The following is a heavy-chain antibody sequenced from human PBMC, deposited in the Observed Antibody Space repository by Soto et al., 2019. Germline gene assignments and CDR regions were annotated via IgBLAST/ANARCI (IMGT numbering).Heavy chain of an antibody. CDR2: ISSSSSYI. Sequence: EVQLVESGGGLVKPGGSLRLSCAASGFTFSSYSMNWVRQAPGKGLEWVSSISSSSSYIYYADSVKGRFTISRDNAKNSLYLKMNSLRAEDTAVYYCGNMGSQRYYYYGMDIWAQGTTVTVSS. J-gene: IGHJ6*02. V-gene: IGHV3-21*01. CDR1: GFTFSSYS. CDR3: GNMGSQRYYYYGMDI. D-gene: IGHD6-25*01.